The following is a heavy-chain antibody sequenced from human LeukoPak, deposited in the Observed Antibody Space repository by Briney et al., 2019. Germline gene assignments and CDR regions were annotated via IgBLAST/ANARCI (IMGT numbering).Heavy chain of an antibody. CDR2: IYYSGST. Sequence: SETLSLTCTVSGGSISSYYWSWIRQPPGKGLEWIGYIYYSGSTNYNPSLKRRVTISVDTSKNQFSLELRSVTAADTAVYYCATHFYGSGTYYDYYYYMDVWGKGTTVTVSS. V-gene: IGHV4-59*01. D-gene: IGHD3-10*01. CDR1: GGSISSYY. J-gene: IGHJ6*03. CDR3: ATHFYGSGTYYDYYYYMDV.